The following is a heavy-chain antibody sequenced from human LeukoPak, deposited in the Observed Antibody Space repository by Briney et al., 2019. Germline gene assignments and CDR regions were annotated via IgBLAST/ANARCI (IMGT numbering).Heavy chain of an antibody. V-gene: IGHV1-24*01. J-gene: IGHJ4*02. CDR2: FDPEDGET. CDR1: GYTLTELS. D-gene: IGHD3-3*01. CDR3: ATVFGVGPLFDY. Sequence: ASVKVSCKVSGYTLTELSMHWVRQAPGKGLEWMGGFDPEDGETIYAQKFQGRVTMTEDTSTDTAYMELSSLRSEDTAVYYCATVFGVGPLFDYWGQGTLVTVSS.